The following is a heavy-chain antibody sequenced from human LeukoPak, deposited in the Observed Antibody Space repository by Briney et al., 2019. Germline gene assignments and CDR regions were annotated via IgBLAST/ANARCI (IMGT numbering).Heavy chain of an antibody. Sequence: GGSLRLSCAASGFTFSNYWMGWVRQAPGKGLEWVSVIYSGGSTYHADSVKGRFTISRDNSKNTLYLQMNSLRAEDTAVYYCARDGYNSDAFDIWGQGTMVTVSS. D-gene: IGHD5-24*01. CDR3: ARDGYNSDAFDI. J-gene: IGHJ3*02. V-gene: IGHV3-53*01. CDR2: IYSGGST. CDR1: GFTFSNYW.